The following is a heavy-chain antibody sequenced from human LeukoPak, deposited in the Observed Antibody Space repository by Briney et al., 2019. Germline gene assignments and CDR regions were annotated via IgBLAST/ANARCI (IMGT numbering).Heavy chain of an antibody. D-gene: IGHD3-22*01. J-gene: IGHJ4*02. CDR3: ARNYDSSKDGNDY. CDR1: GASINSHY. V-gene: IGHV4-4*07. Sequence: PSETLSLTCTVSGASINSHYWSWIRQPAGKGLEWIGRIYISGSTNYNSSLQSRVTMSVDTSKNQFSLKLSSVTAADTAVYYCARNYDSSKDGNDYWGQGTLVTVSS. CDR2: IYISGST.